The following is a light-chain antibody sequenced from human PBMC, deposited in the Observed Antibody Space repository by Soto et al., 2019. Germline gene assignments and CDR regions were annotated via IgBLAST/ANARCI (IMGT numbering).Light chain of an antibody. Sequence: DIQMTQSPSTLSGSVGDRVTITCRASQTISSWLAWYQQKPGKAPKLLIYDASSLESGVPPTFSGSGSGTEFTLTISSLQPDDFATYYCQQYNSNSWTFGQGTKVDIK. CDR2: DAS. J-gene: IGKJ1*01. V-gene: IGKV1-5*01. CDR3: QQYNSNSWT. CDR1: QTISSW.